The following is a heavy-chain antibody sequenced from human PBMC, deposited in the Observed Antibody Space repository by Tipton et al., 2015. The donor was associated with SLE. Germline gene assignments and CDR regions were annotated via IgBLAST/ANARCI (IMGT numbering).Heavy chain of an antibody. V-gene: IGHV3-48*01. D-gene: IGHD4-11*01. Sequence: GSLRLSCAASGFTFSSYAMNWVRQAPGKGLEWVSYIGSSSSTIYYADSAKGRFTISRDNSKNTLYLQMNSLRAEDTAVYYCALTGSWGQGTPVTVSS. J-gene: IGHJ5*02. CDR1: GFTFSSYA. CDR2: IGSSSSTI. CDR3: ALTGS.